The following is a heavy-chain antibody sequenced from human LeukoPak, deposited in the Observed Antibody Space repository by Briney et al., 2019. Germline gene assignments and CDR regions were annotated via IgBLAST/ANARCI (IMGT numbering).Heavy chain of an antibody. V-gene: IGHV3-9*01. CDR1: GFTFDDYA. D-gene: IGHD6-13*01. Sequence: GRSLRLSCAASGFTFDDYAMHWVRQAPGKGLEWVSGISWNSGSIGYADSVKGRFTISRDNAKNSLHLQMNSLRAEDTALYYCAKDSRDSGNFDYWGQGTLVTVSS. CDR3: AKDSRDSGNFDY. J-gene: IGHJ4*02. CDR2: ISWNSGSI.